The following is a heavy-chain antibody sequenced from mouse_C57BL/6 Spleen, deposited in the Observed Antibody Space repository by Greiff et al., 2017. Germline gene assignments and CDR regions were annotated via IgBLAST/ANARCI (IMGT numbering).Heavy chain of an antibody. CDR1: GYTFTDYE. CDR3: TSITAVVEESD. D-gene: IGHD1-1*01. CDR2: IDPETGGT. J-gene: IGHJ2*01. V-gene: IGHV1-15*01. Sequence: QVQLQQSGAELVRPGASVTLSCKASGYTFTDYEMHWVKQTPVHGLEWIGAIDPETGGTAYNQKFKGKAILTADKSSSTAYLELRSLTSEDSAVYYYTSITAVVEESDWGKGTTLSAAS.